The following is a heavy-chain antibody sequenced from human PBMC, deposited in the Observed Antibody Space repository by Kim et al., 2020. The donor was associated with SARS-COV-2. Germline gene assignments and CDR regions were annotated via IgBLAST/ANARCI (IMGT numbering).Heavy chain of an antibody. CDR3: ARYGRGSGSYYNGGNWFDP. J-gene: IGHJ5*02. V-gene: IGHV1-24*01. Sequence: ASVKVSCKVSGYTLTELSMHWVRQAPGKGLEWMGGFDPEDGETIYAQKFQGRVTMTEDTSTDTAYMELSSLRSEDTAVYYCARYGRGSGSYYNGGNWFDPWGQGTLVTVSS. CDR1: GYTLTELS. CDR2: FDPEDGET. D-gene: IGHD3-10*01.